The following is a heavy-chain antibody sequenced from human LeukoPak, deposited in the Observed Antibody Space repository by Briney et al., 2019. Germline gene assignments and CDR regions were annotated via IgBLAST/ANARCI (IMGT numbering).Heavy chain of an antibody. Sequence: GGSLRLSCAASGFTFSSYAMSWVRQAPGKGLEWVSYISSSGSTIYYADSVKGRFTISRDNAKNSLYLQMNSLRAEDTAVYYCARVTTVTTFNWFDPWGQGTLVTVSS. CDR2: ISSSGSTI. CDR1: GFTFSSYA. V-gene: IGHV3-48*04. D-gene: IGHD4-17*01. CDR3: ARVTTVTTFNWFDP. J-gene: IGHJ5*02.